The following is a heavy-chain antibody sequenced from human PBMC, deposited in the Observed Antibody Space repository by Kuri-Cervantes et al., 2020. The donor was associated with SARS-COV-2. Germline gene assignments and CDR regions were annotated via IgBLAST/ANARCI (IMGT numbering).Heavy chain of an antibody. CDR1: GGAISSGDYY. V-gene: IGHV4-30-4*02. D-gene: IGHD3-3*01. CDR3: ARVGPQYDPNWFDP. J-gene: IGHJ5*02. Sequence: SETLSLTCSVSGGAISSGDYYWSWIRQPPGKGLEWIGYIYHSWRTYYNPSLKSRVTISADTSKNQFSLKLSSVTAADTAVYYCARVGPQYDPNWFDPWGQGTLVTVSS. CDR2: IYHSWRT.